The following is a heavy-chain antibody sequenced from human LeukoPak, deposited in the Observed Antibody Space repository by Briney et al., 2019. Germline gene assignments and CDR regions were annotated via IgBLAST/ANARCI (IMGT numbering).Heavy chain of an antibody. Sequence: GGSLRLSCAASGFTFSGSAMHWVRQASGKGLEWVGRSRSKANSYATAYAASVKGRFTISRDDSKNTAYLQMNSLKTEDTAVYYCTRQNCSSTSCPLDYWGQGTLVTVSS. V-gene: IGHV3-73*01. CDR3: TRQNCSSTSCPLDY. CDR1: GFTFSGSA. D-gene: IGHD2-2*01. J-gene: IGHJ4*02. CDR2: SRSKANSYAT.